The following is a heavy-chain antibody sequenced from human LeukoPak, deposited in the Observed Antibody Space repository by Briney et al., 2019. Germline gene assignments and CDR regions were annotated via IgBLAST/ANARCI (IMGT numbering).Heavy chain of an antibody. J-gene: IGHJ5*02. D-gene: IGHD5-18*01. CDR1: GGSFSGDY. CDR2: INHSGST. Sequence: PSETLSLTCAVYGGSFSGDYWSWIRQPPGKGVEGSGEINHSGSTKYNPSLKSRVTISVDTSKPQFSLKLSSVPAADTAVYYCARGPKNRGYSYKTWFDPWGQGTLVTVSS. CDR3: ARGPKNRGYSYKTWFDP. V-gene: IGHV4-34*01.